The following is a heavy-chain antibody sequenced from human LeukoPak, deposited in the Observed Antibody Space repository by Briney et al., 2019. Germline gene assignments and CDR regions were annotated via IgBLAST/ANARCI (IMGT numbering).Heavy chain of an antibody. Sequence: SETLSLTCTVSGGSISSYFWSWIRQPPGKGLEWIGYIYYSGSTNYNPSLKSRVTISIDTSKNQFSLKLSSVTAADTAEYYCARDVEMAYAFDIWGQGTMVTVSS. J-gene: IGHJ3*02. D-gene: IGHD5-24*01. CDR1: GGSISSYF. CDR3: ARDVEMAYAFDI. CDR2: IYYSGST. V-gene: IGHV4-59*01.